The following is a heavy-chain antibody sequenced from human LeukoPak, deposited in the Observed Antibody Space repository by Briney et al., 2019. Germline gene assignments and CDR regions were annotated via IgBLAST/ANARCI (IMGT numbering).Heavy chain of an antibody. CDR2: ISSSSSYI. V-gene: IGHV3-21*01. D-gene: IGHD1-26*01. Sequence: GGSLRLSCAASGFTFSSYSMNWVRQAPGKGLEWVSSISSSSSYIYYADSVKGRFTISRDNAKNSLYLQMNSLRAEDTAVYYCARAGATTSHNWYDPWGQGTLVTVSS. J-gene: IGHJ5*02. CDR1: GFTFSSYS. CDR3: ARAGATTSHNWYDP.